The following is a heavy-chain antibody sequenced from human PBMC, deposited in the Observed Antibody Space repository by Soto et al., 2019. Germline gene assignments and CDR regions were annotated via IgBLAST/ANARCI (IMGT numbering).Heavy chain of an antibody. J-gene: IGHJ6*02. CDR1: GYTFTGYY. CDR3: ARLGNGDYVDYYYYGMDV. D-gene: IGHD4-17*01. Sequence: ASVKVSCKASGYTFTGYYMHWVRQAPGQGLEWMGWINPNSGGTNYAQKFQGRVTMTRDTSISTAYMELSRLRSDDTAVYYCARLGNGDYVDYYYYGMDVWGQGTTVTVSS. CDR2: INPNSGGT. V-gene: IGHV1-2*02.